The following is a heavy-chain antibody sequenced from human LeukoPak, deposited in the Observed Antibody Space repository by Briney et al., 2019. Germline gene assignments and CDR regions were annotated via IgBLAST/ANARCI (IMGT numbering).Heavy chain of an antibody. CDR2: ISSGGSSI. CDR3: ARVGCSGGSCYPTFPDF. CDR1: GFTFSDYE. D-gene: IGHD2-15*01. V-gene: IGHV3-48*03. J-gene: IGHJ4*02. Sequence: GGSLRLSCAASGFTFSDYEMDWVRQAPGKGLEWVSYISSGGSSIYYADSVKGRFTISRDNAKSLLYLQMNGLRAEDTAFYYCARVGCSGGSCYPTFPDFWGQGTLVTVSS.